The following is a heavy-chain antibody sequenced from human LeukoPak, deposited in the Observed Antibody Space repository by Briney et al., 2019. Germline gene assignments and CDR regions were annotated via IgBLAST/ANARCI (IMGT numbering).Heavy chain of an antibody. CDR2: ISAYNGNT. CDR3: ARWEAAAAGTGYYYYMDV. V-gene: IGHV1-18*01. D-gene: IGHD6-13*01. CDR1: GGTFSSYA. Sequence: ASVKVSCKASGGTFSSYAISWVRQAPGQGLEWMGWISAYNGNTSYAQKLQGRVTMTTDTSTSTAYMELRSLRSDDTAVYYCARWEAAAAGTGYYYYMDVWGKGTTVTVSS. J-gene: IGHJ6*03.